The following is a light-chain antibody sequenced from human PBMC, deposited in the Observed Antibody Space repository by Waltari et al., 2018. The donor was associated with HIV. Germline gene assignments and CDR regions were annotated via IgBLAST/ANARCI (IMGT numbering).Light chain of an antibody. J-gene: IGLJ1*01. Sequence: QSVLTQPPSVSGAPGQRVTISCTGSSSNIGAGYHVHWYQQLPGTAPKLLIYCNSKRPSGVPDRFSGSKSGTSASLAITGLQAEDEADYHCQSHDSSLSGYVFGTGTKVTVL. CDR1: SSNIGAGYH. V-gene: IGLV1-40*01. CDR3: QSHDSSLSGYV. CDR2: CNS.